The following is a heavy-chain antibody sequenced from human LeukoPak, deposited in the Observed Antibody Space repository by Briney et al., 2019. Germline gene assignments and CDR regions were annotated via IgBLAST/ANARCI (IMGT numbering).Heavy chain of an antibody. Sequence: ASVKVSCKASGYTFTSYDINWVRQATGQGLEWMGWMNPNSGNTGYAQKFQGRVTITRNTSISTAYMELSSLRSEDTAVYYCARVPRIFYYYYMDVWGKGTTVTVSS. V-gene: IGHV1-8*03. J-gene: IGHJ6*03. CDR3: ARVPRIFYYYYMDV. CDR2: MNPNSGNT. CDR1: GYTFTSYD. D-gene: IGHD2/OR15-2a*01.